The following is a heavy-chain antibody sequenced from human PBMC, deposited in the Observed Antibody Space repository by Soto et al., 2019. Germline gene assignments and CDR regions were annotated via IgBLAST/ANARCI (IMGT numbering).Heavy chain of an antibody. V-gene: IGHV1-69*13. CDR2: IIPIFGTA. CDR3: ARVKIVVVPAAISAGNYYYYYGMDV. D-gene: IGHD2-2*01. Sequence: GASVKVSCKASGGTFSSYAISWVRQAPGQGLEWMGGIIPIFGTANYAQKFQGRVTITADESTSTAYMELSSLRSEETAVYYCARVKIVVVPAAISAGNYYYYYGMDVWGQGTTVTVSS. CDR1: GGTFSSYA. J-gene: IGHJ6*02.